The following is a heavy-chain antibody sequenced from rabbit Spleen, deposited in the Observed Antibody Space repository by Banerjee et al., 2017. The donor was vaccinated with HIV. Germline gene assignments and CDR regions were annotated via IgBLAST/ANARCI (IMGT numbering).Heavy chain of an antibody. CDR3: ARDAGSGDYIDVYFNL. CDR1: GFSFSSNYY. V-gene: IGHV1S45*01. D-gene: IGHD8-1*01. Sequence: QEQLVESGGGLVQPEGSLTLTCTASGFSFSSNYYMCWVRQAPGKGLEWIGCIYTNSRGSTYYASWVNGRFTISKSSSTTVTLQMTSLTAADTATYFCARDAGSGDYIDVYFNLWGPGTLVTVS. CDR2: IYTNSRGST. J-gene: IGHJ4*01.